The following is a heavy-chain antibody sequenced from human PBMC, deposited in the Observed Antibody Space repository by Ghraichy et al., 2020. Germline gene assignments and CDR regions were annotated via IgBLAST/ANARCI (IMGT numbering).Heavy chain of an antibody. CDR2: MNPNSGNT. J-gene: IGHJ3*02. V-gene: IGHV1-8*01. Sequence: ASVKVSCKASGYTFTSYDINWVRQATGQGLEWMGWMNPNSGNTGYAQKLQGRVTMTRNTSISTAYMELSSLRSEDTAVYYCARVGYSYGDAFDIWGQGTMVTVSS. CDR3: ARVGYSYGDAFDI. CDR1: GYTFTSYD. D-gene: IGHD5-18*01.